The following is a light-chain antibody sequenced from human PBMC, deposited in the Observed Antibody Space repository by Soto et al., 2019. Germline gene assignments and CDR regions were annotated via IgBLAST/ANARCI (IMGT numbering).Light chain of an antibody. CDR2: GAS. CDR1: QSISDT. J-gene: IGKJ1*01. Sequence: EIVMTQSPVTLSVSPGGRATLSCRASQSISDTLAWYQQKPGQAPRLLIYGASSRATGIPDRFSGSGSGTDFTLTISRLEPEDFAVYYCQQYGSSPETFGQGTKVDI. CDR3: QQYGSSPET. V-gene: IGKV3-20*01.